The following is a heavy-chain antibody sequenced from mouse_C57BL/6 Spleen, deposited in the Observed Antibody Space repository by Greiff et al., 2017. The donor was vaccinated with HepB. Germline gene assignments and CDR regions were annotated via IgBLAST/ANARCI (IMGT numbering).Heavy chain of an antibody. Sequence: EVKLMESGGGLVQPGGSLSLSCAASGFTFTDYYMSWVRQPPGKALEWLGFIRNKANGYTTEYSASVKGRFTISRDNSQSILYLQMNALRAEDSATDYCASLYCNPRYFDVWGTGTTVTVSS. V-gene: IGHV7-3*01. CDR1: GFTFTDYY. D-gene: IGHD2-1*01. CDR2: IRNKANGYTT. J-gene: IGHJ1*03. CDR3: ASLYCNPRYFDV.